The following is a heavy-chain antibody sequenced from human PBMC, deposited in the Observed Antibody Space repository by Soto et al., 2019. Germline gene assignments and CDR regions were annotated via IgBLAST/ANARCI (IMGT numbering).Heavy chain of an antibody. CDR3: ARRGSAAVSWFDP. CDR2: IYPDDSDT. D-gene: IGHD6-13*01. V-gene: IGHV5-51*03. CDR1: GYSFNKYW. Sequence: EVQLVQSGAEVKKPGESLKISCKGSGYSFNKYWIGWVRQMPGKGLEWMGIIYPDDSDTRYSPSFQGQVTISADKSISTAYLQWSSLKASDSAMYYCARRGSAAVSWFDPWGQETLVTVSS. J-gene: IGHJ5*02.